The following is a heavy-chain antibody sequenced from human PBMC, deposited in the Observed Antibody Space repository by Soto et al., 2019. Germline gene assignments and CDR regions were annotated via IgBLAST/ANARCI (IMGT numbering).Heavy chain of an antibody. CDR2: ISGSGGST. Sequence: GGSLRLSCAASGFTFSSYAMSWVRQAPGKGLEWVSAISGSGGSTYYADSVKGRFTISRDNSKNTLYLQMNSLRAEDPAVYYCAKDKRGGGAFDIWGQGTMVTVSS. D-gene: IGHD3-16*01. J-gene: IGHJ3*02. CDR3: AKDKRGGGAFDI. V-gene: IGHV3-23*01. CDR1: GFTFSSYA.